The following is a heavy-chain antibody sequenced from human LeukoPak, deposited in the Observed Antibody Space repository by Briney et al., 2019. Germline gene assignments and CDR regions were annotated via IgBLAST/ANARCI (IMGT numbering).Heavy chain of an antibody. D-gene: IGHD3-10*01. CDR3: AKDWKFYYVSGSFFPDN. Sequence: PGGSLRLSCAASGFAFSSYAVHWVRQAPGKGLECVAVISHDGSKKYYADFVKGRFTISRDNSKNTLYLHMNSLIPEDTAVYFCAKDWKFYYVSGSFFPDNWGQGTPVTVSS. CDR2: ISHDGSKK. J-gene: IGHJ4*02. V-gene: IGHV3-30-3*01. CDR1: GFAFSSYA.